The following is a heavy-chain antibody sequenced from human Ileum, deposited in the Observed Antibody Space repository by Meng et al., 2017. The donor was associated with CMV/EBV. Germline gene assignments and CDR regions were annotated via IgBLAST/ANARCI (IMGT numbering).Heavy chain of an antibody. CDR1: GFTFSSYW. CDR3: AREGLWELNFDY. Sequence: GGSLRLSCAASGFTFSSYWMHWVRHAPGKGLVWVSRINSDGSSTSYADSVKGRFTISRDNAKNTLYLQMNSLRAEDTAVYYCAREGLWELNFDYWGQGTLVTVSS. V-gene: IGHV3-74*01. D-gene: IGHD1-26*01. CDR2: INSDGSST. J-gene: IGHJ4*02.